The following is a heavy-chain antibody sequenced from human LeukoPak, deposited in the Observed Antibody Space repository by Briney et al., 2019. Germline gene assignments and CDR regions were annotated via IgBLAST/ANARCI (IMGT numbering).Heavy chain of an antibody. V-gene: IGHV1-69*13. Sequence: GASVKVSCKASGGTFSSYGISWVRQAPGQGLEWMGGIIPIFGTANYAQKFQGRVTITADESTSTAYMELSSLRSEDTAVYYCARQSRQYSSGWYPMGYWGQGTLVTVSS. D-gene: IGHD6-19*01. CDR1: GGTFSSYG. CDR2: IIPIFGTA. J-gene: IGHJ4*02. CDR3: ARQSRQYSSGWYPMGY.